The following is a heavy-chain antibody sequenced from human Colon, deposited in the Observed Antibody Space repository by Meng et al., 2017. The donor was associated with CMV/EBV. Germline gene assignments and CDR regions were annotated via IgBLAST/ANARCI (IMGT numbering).Heavy chain of an antibody. CDR2: MPYDDSYN. J-gene: IGHJ4*02. V-gene: IGHV3-30*02. CDR3: AIRIGSCSGGRCYLPFNY. CDR1: GFPFTSYG. D-gene: IGHD2-15*01. Sequence: GGSLRLSCATSGFPFTSYGMHWVRQAPGKGLEWVSFMPYDDSYNYYADSVKGRFTISRDKSKNALYLQMNSLTTEDTAVYYCAIRIGSCSGGRCYLPFNYWGQGTLVTVSS.